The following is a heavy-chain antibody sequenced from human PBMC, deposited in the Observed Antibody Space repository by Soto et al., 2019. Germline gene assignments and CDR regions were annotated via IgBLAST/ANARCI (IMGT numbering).Heavy chain of an antibody. D-gene: IGHD5-12*01. J-gene: IGHJ6*02. CDR2: ISSSGSTI. Sequence: PGGSLRLSCAASGFTFSSYEMNWVCQAPGKGLEWVSYISSSGSTIYYADSVKGRFTISRDNAKNSLYLQMNSLRAEDTAVYYCARRYVATNSTSYNGMDVWGQWTTVTVSS. CDR1: GFTFSSYE. V-gene: IGHV3-48*03. CDR3: ARRYVATNSTSYNGMDV.